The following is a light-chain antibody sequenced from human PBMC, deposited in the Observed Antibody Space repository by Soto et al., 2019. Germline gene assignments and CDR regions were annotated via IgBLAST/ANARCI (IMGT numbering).Light chain of an antibody. CDR1: TGAVTSAYY. Sequence: QAVVTQEPSLTVSPGGTVTFTCASSTGAVTSAYYPNWFQQKPGQAPRTLIYNTSNKQSWTPARFSGSLLGGKAALTLSGVQPEDEAEYYCLLYYGRPQVWVFGGGTKLTVL. CDR3: LLYYGRPQVWV. CDR2: NTS. J-gene: IGLJ3*02. V-gene: IGLV7-43*01.